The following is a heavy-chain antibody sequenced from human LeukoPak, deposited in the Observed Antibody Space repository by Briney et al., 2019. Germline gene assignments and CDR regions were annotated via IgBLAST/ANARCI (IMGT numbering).Heavy chain of an antibody. CDR1: GYTFTSYY. J-gene: IGHJ4*02. D-gene: IGHD2-2*01. Sequence: ASVKVSCKASGYTFTSYYMHWVRQAPGQGLEWMGWINPNSGGTNYAQKFQGRVTMTRDTSISTAYMELSRLRSDDTAVYYCASLYCSSTSCRGDYWGQGTLVTVSS. CDR3: ASLYCSSTSCRGDY. V-gene: IGHV1-2*02. CDR2: INPNSGGT.